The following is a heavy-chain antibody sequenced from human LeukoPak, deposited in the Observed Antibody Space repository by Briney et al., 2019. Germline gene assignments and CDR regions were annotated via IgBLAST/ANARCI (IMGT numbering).Heavy chain of an antibody. CDR3: ARDQKRSSSWYSALYYYYYMDV. Sequence: AASVKVSCKTSEYTFTSYDINWVRQATGQGLEWMGGIIPIFGTANYAQKFQGRVTITADESTSTAYMELSSLRSEDTAVYYCARDQKRSSSWYSALYYYYYMDVWGKGTTVTVSS. D-gene: IGHD6-13*01. J-gene: IGHJ6*03. V-gene: IGHV1-69*13. CDR2: IIPIFGTA. CDR1: EYTFTSYD.